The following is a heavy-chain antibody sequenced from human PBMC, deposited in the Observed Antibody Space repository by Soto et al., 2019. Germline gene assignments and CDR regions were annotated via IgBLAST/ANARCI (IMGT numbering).Heavy chain of an antibody. J-gene: IGHJ6*02. Sequence: DALKIARQGSGSCFTTHCIGCVRQMPGPGLECMGIIYPGDSDTRYIPSYQGHVTIAADKSISTAYLQWSSLKASHTAMYDCATHLHIVVVPAATGGDYGIDVWGQRTTVAAS. CDR2: IYPGDSDT. D-gene: IGHD2-2*01. CDR3: ATHLHIVVVPAATGGDYGIDV. V-gene: IGHV5-51*01. CDR1: GSCFTTHC.